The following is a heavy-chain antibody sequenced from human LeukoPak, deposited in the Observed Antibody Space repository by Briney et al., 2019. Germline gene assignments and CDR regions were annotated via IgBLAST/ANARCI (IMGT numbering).Heavy chain of an antibody. CDR3: AKGVGGDCYAFDI. CDR2: ISTGSGTI. J-gene: IGHJ3*02. Sequence: HPGGSLRLSCAASGFTFSSYNMNWVRQAPGKGLEWVSYISTGSGTIYYADSVRGRFTISRDNSKNTLYLQMNSLRAEDTAVYYCAKGVGGDCYAFDIWGQGTMVTVSS. V-gene: IGHV3-48*01. CDR1: GFTFSSYN. D-gene: IGHD2-21*02.